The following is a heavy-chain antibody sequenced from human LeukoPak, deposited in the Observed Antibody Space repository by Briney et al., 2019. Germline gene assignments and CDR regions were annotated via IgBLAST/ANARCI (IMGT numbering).Heavy chain of an antibody. D-gene: IGHD4-17*01. J-gene: IGHJ4*02. CDR3: ARDRAVTTNFDY. CDR2: IYYSGST. CDR1: GGSISSYY. V-gene: IGHV4-59*01. Sequence: SETLSLTCTVSGGSISSYYWTWIRQPPGKGLEWIGYIYYSGSTNYNPSLKSRVTISVDTSKNQFSLKLSSVTAADTAVSYCARDRAVTTNFDYWSQGTLVTVSS.